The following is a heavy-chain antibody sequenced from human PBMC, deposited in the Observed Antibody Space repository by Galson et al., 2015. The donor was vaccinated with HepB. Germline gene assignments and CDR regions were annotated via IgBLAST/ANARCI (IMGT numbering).Heavy chain of an antibody. CDR1: GFTFSSYA. J-gene: IGHJ4*02. D-gene: IGHD6-19*01. V-gene: IGHV3-23*01. CDR2: ISGSGGST. Sequence: SLRLSCAASGFTFSSYAMSWVRQAPGKGLEWVSAISGSGGSTYYADSVKGRFTSSRDNSKNTLYLQMNSLRAEDTAVYYCAKPKLWYSSGWSYYFDYWGQGTLVTVSS. CDR3: AKPKLWYSSGWSYYFDY.